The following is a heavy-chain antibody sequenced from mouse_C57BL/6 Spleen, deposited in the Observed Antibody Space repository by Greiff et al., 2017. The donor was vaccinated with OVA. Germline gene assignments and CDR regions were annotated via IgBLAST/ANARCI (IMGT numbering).Heavy chain of an antibody. CDR2: IDPSDSET. Sequence: QVQLQQSGAELVRPGSSVKLSCKASGYTFTSYWMHWVKQRPIQGLEWIGNIDPSDSETHYNQKFKDKATLTVDKSSSTAYMQLSSLTSADSAVYYYASDFGGSYGFAYWGQGTLVTVSA. CDR1: GYTFTSYW. V-gene: IGHV1-52*01. D-gene: IGHD1-1*02. J-gene: IGHJ3*01. CDR3: ASDFGGSYGFAY.